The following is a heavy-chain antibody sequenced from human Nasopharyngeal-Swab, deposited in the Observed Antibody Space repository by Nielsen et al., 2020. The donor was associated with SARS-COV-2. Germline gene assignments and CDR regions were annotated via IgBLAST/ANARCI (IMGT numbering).Heavy chain of an antibody. D-gene: IGHD2-15*01. CDR3: ARGRCSGGSCSFYYYYGMDV. Sequence: SETLSLTCTVSGGSISSYYWNWIRQPPGKGLEWIGYIYYSGSTNYNPSLKSRVTISVDTSKNQFSLKLTSVTAADTAVYYCARGRCSGGSCSFYYYYGMDVWGQGTTVTVSS. CDR1: GGSISSYY. J-gene: IGHJ6*02. CDR2: IYYSGST. V-gene: IGHV4-59*13.